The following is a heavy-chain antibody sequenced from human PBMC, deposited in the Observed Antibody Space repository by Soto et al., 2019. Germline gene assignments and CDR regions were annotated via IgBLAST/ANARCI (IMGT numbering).Heavy chain of an antibody. CDR1: GYTFTSYA. V-gene: IGHV1-3*01. D-gene: IGHD2-15*01. CDR2: INAGNGNK. CDR3: ARGPGGPDGPGDY. Sequence: QVQLVQSGAEVKKPGASVKVSCKASGYTFTSYAMHWLRQAPGQRLEWMGWINAGNGNKNYSQKFQGRVTITRDTSASTAYMELSSLRSEDTAVYYCARGPGGPDGPGDYWGQGTLVTVSS. J-gene: IGHJ4*02.